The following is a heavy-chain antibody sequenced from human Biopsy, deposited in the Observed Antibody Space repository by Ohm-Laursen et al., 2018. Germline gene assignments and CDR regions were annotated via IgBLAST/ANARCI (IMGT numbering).Heavy chain of an antibody. V-gene: IGHV1-46*01. CDR1: GYTFTTYY. J-gene: IGHJ4*02. CDR3: VLASFDY. CDR2: INPGGNST. Sequence: SVKVSCKASGYTFTTYYIHWVRQAPGQGLEWMGIINPGGNSTAYTQNFQVRVTMTWDTSTTTVYMELSSLRSEDTAVYYCVLASFDYWGQGTLVTVSS.